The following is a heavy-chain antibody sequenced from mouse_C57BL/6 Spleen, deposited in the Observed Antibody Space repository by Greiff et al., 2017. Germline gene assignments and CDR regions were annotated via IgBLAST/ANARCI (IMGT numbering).Heavy chain of an antibody. CDR2: ISYDGSN. J-gene: IGHJ3*01. CDR3: AMGKDGYYFAY. CDR1: GYSITSGYY. Sequence: EVKLVESGPGLVKPSQSLSLTCSVTGYSITSGYYWNWIRQFPGNKLEWMGYISYDGSNNYNPSLKNRISITRDTSKNQFFLKLNSVTTEDTATYYCAMGKDGYYFAYWGQGTLVTVSA. D-gene: IGHD2-3*01. V-gene: IGHV3-6*01.